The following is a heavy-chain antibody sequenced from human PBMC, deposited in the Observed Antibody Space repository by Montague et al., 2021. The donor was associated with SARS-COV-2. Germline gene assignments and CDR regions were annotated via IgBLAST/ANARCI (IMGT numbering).Heavy chain of an antibody. CDR3: VRASLIKARIAVAGTTVY. Sequence: SLRLSCAASGFTFNNYAMHWVRQAPGKGLEWVAIISYDGSNKYYADSVKGRFAIPRDNSKNTLYLQMNSLRAEDTAVYYCVRASLIKARIAVAGTTVYWGQGTLVTISS. J-gene: IGHJ4*02. V-gene: IGHV3-30*09. D-gene: IGHD6-19*01. CDR2: ISYDGSNK. CDR1: GFTFNNYA.